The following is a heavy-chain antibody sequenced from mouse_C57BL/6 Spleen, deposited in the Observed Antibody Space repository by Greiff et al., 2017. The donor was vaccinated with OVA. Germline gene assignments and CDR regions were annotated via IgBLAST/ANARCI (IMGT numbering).Heavy chain of an antibody. D-gene: IGHD2-3*01. J-gene: IGHJ4*01. Sequence: EVKLMESGGGLVKPGGSLKLSCAASGFTFSDYGMHWVRQAPEKGLEWVAYIGSGSSTIYYADTVKGRFTISRDNAKNTLFLQMTSLRSEDTAMYYCARPGDGYYGGLFYYAMDYWGQGTSVTVSS. CDR3: ARPGDGYYGGLFYYAMDY. CDR1: GFTFSDYG. V-gene: IGHV5-17*01. CDR2: IGSGSSTI.